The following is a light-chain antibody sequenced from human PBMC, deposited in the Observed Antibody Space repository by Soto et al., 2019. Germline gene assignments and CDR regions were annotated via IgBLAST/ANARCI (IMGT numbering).Light chain of an antibody. J-gene: IGKJ4*01. Sequence: EIVLTQSPGTLSLSPGERATLSCRASQSVSSSYLAWYQQKPGQAPRLLIYGASSRATGIPDRFSGRGSGTDFTLTISRLEPEAFAVYSCQQYGSSPTFGGGTKV. CDR3: QQYGSSPT. CDR2: GAS. CDR1: QSVSSSY. V-gene: IGKV3-20*01.